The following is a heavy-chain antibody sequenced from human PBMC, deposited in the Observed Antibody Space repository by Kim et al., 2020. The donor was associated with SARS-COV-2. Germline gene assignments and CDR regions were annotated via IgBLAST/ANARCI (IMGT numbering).Heavy chain of an antibody. J-gene: IGHJ4*02. Sequence: GGSLRLSCAASGFTFSNYAMSWVRQAPGKGLEWVSAISGSGGFTYYADSVKGLFTISRDNSENTLYLQMNSLRAEDTAVYYCARAIDSGYDPGHWGQGTLVTVSS. D-gene: IGHD5-12*01. CDR2: ISGSGGFT. V-gene: IGHV3-23*01. CDR3: ARAIDSGYDPGH. CDR1: GFTFSNYA.